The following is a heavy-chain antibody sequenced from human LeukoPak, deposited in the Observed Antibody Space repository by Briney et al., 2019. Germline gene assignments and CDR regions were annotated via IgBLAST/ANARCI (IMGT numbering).Heavy chain of an antibody. J-gene: IGHJ4*02. CDR1: GFTFSSYW. D-gene: IGHD6-13*01. V-gene: IGHV3-74*01. CDR2: INSDGSST. Sequence: GGSLRLSCAASGFTFSSYWMHWVRQAPGKGLGWVSRINSDGSSTSYADSVKGRFTISRENAKNTLYLQMDSLRAEDTAVYYCARGKAASGTDYWGQGTLVTVSS. CDR3: ARGKAASGTDY.